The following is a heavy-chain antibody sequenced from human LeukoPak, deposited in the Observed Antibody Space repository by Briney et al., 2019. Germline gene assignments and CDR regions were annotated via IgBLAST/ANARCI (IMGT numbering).Heavy chain of an antibody. Sequence: PGGSLRLSCAASGFTFNTYTMGWVRQAPGKGLEWVSSIYGSSTYIYYADSVKGRFTISRDNAKNSLYLQMNSLRAEDTAVYYCARDSRGQSNWFDPWGQGTLVTVSS. J-gene: IGHJ5*02. CDR3: ARDSRGQSNWFDP. CDR1: GFTFNTYT. CDR2: IYGSSTYI. V-gene: IGHV3-21*01. D-gene: IGHD3-16*01.